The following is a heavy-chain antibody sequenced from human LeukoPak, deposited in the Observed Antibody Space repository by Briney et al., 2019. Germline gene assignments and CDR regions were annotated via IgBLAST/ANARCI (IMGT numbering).Heavy chain of an antibody. J-gene: IGHJ5*02. Sequence: SETLSLTCTVSGGSISSYYWSWIRQPAGKGLEWIGRIYTSGSTNYNPSLKSRVTMSVDTSKNQFSLKLSSVTAADTAVYYCARGGYCSSTSCYGPEFDPWGQGTLVTVSS. CDR2: IYTSGST. CDR3: ARGGYCSSTSCYGPEFDP. V-gene: IGHV4-4*07. D-gene: IGHD2-2*01. CDR1: GGSISSYY.